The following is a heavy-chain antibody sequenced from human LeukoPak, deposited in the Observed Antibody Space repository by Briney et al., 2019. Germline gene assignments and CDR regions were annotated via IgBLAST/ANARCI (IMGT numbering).Heavy chain of an antibody. CDR3: ASLYSSSWYNWFDP. V-gene: IGHV3-21*01. J-gene: IGHJ5*02. D-gene: IGHD6-13*01. CDR1: GFTFSSYS. CDR2: ISSSSSYI. Sequence: GGSLRLSCAASGFTFSSYSMNWVRQAPGKGLEWVSSISSSSSYIYYADSVKGRFTISRDNAKNSLYLQMNSLRAEDTAVYYCASLYSSSWYNWFDPWGQGTLVTVSS.